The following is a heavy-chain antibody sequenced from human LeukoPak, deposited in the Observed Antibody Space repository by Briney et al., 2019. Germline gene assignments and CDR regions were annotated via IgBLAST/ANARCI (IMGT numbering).Heavy chain of an antibody. V-gene: IGHV3-23*01. CDR2: ISGSGGST. CDR1: GFTFSSYG. J-gene: IGHJ5*02. D-gene: IGHD3-3*01. Sequence: GGSLRLSCAASGFTFSSYGMTWVRQAPGKGLEWVSGISGSGGSTYYADSVKGRFTTSRDTAENSLYLQMNSLRAEDTAVYYCARVEVFSWFDPWGQGTLVTVSS. CDR3: ARVEVFSWFDP.